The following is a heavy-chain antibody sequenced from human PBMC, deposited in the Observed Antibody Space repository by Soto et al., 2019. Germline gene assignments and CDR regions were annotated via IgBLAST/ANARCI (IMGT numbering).Heavy chain of an antibody. Sequence: QVQLVQSGAEVKKPGSSVKVSCKASGGTFSSYAISWVRQAPGQGLEWMGGIIPIFGTANYAQKFQGRVTITADKSTSTAYMELSSLRSEDTAVYYCARVGDTAMVMAGWFDPWGQGPLVTVSS. V-gene: IGHV1-69*06. J-gene: IGHJ5*02. CDR1: GGTFSSYA. D-gene: IGHD5-18*01. CDR3: ARVGDTAMVMAGWFDP. CDR2: IIPIFGTA.